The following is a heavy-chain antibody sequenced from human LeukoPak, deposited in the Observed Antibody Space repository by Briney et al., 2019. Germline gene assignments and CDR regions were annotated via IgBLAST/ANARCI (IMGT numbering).Heavy chain of an antibody. V-gene: IGHV4-59*08. CDR2: IYYSGST. CDR3: ARHGVYYYGSGSKYYFDY. D-gene: IGHD3-10*01. J-gene: IGHJ4*02. Sequence: PSETLSLTCTVSGGSISSYYWSWIRQPPGKGLEWIGYIYYSGSTNYNPSLKSRVTISVDTSKNQFSLKLSSVTAADTAVYYCARHGVYYYGSGSKYYFDYWGQGTLVTVSS. CDR1: GGSISSYY.